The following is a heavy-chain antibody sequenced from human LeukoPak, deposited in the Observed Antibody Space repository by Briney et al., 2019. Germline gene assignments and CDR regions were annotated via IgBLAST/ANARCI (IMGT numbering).Heavy chain of an antibody. CDR3: ARVSFTDHAFDI. V-gene: IGHV3-53*01. CDR2: IYSGGST. Sequence: PGGSLRLSCAASGVTFSSYGMHWVRQAPGKGLEWFSVIYSGGSTYYTDSVKGRFTISRDTSHHTLYLQIHRLRAEVTPVYYCARVSFTDHAFDIWGQGTMVTVSS. CDR1: GVTFSSYG. J-gene: IGHJ3*02.